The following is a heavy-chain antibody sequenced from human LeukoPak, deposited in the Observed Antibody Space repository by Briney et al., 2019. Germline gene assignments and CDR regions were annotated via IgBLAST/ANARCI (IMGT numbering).Heavy chain of an antibody. D-gene: IGHD3-22*01. CDR3: ARGGYYDKEAFDI. CDR2: IYYSGRT. J-gene: IGHJ3*02. CDR1: GGSISSYY. V-gene: IGHV4-59*01. Sequence: PSGTLSLTCAASGGSISSYYWSWIRQPPGKGLELIGYIYYSGRTNYNPSLKSRVTISVDTSKNQFSLKLGSVTAADTAVYYCARGGYYDKEAFDIWGQGTMVTVSS.